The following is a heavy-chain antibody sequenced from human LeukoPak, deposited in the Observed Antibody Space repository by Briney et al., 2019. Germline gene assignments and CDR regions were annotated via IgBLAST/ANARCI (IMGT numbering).Heavy chain of an antibody. D-gene: IGHD5-12*01. CDR1: GFTFSSHW. CDR3: ARDSTWRLDY. Sequence: HPGGSLRLSCTASGFTFSSHWMTWVRQPPGKGLEWVANIKEDGSVKYYVDSVKGRFTISRDNTKNALYLQMNSLRADDTAVYFCARDSTWRLDYWGQGTLITVSS. CDR2: IKEDGSVK. V-gene: IGHV3-7*03. J-gene: IGHJ4*02.